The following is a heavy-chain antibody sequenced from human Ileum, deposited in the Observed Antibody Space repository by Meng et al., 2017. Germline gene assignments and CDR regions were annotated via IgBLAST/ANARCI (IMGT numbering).Heavy chain of an antibody. CDR3: AREGAYNGGDY. J-gene: IGHJ4*02. D-gene: IGHD1-1*01. V-gene: IGHV1-18*01. CDR2: MNTDKGNT. Sequence: QVQLVQSGAEVKKPGASVKVSCKASGYTLTTYGISWMRQAPGQGLEWMGWMNTDKGNTNYAQKFQGRVTMTRDTSTSTAYMELRSLRSDDTAVYYCAREGAYNGGDYWGQGTLVTVSS. CDR1: GYTLTTYG.